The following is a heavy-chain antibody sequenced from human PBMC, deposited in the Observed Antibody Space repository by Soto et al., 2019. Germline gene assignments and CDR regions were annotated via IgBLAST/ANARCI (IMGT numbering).Heavy chain of an antibody. D-gene: IGHD1-26*01. V-gene: IGHV1-2*02. CDR2: INPNSGGT. CDR3: ARVAVVGATTIVGFDP. CDR1: GYTFTGNY. Sequence: QVQLVQSGAEVKKPGASVKVSCKASGYTFTGNYMHWVRQAPGQGLEWMGWINPNSGGTNYAQKFQGRVTMTRDTSISTAYMELSRLRSDDTAVYYCARVAVVGATTIVGFDPWGQGTLVTVSS. J-gene: IGHJ5*02.